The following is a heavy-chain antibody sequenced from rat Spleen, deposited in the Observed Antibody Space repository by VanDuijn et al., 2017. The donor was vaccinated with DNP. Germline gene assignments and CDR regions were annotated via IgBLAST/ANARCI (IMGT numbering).Heavy chain of an antibody. J-gene: IGHJ2*01. V-gene: IGHV5-58*01. CDR1: GFTFSSYW. Sequence: EVRLVETGGGSVQPGRSLKLSCVASGFTFSSYWMYWIRQAPGKGLEWVASLNTDGGNTYYLDSVKDRFTISRDNAENTVYLQMNSLRSEDTATYYCVKGGNYLFYYWCQGVMVTVSS. CDR2: LNTDGGNT. CDR3: VKGGNYLFYY. D-gene: IGHD1-10*01.